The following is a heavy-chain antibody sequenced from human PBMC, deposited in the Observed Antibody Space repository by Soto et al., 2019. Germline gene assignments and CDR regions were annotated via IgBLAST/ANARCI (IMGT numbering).Heavy chain of an antibody. CDR3: TRLVVVLEGSFDI. D-gene: IGHD3-22*01. V-gene: IGHV3-73*01. Sequence: LRLSCAASGFTFSGSAMHWVRQASGKGLEWVGRIRSKANSYATAYAASVKGRFTISRDDSKNTAYLQMNSLKTEDTAVYYCTRLVVVLEGSFDIWGQGTMVTVSS. CDR2: IRSKANSYAT. CDR1: GFTFSGSA. J-gene: IGHJ3*02.